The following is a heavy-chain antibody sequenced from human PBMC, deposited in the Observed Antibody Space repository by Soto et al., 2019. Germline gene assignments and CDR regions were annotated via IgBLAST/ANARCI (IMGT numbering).Heavy chain of an antibody. J-gene: IGHJ6*02. D-gene: IGHD2-2*01. Sequence: PGGSLRLSCAASGFTFTSHAMHWVRQTPGKGLEWVAAISYDELDKKYARSVRGRFTVSRDNVKNTLSLQMNSLRPEDTAVYYCAKDSGYQLPDNYFYYGLDVWGQGTTVTVSS. CDR2: ISYDELDK. V-gene: IGHV3-30*18. CDR3: AKDSGYQLPDNYFYYGLDV. CDR1: GFTFTSHA.